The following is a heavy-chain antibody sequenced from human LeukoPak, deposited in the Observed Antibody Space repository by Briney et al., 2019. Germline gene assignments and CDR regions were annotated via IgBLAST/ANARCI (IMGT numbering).Heavy chain of an antibody. V-gene: IGHV3-30-3*01. CDR3: ARDVVRARCYYYGMVV. CDR1: GFTFSSYA. Sequence: SGRSLRLSCAASGFTFSSYARHWVRQAPGEGLEWLAVISYDGSNKYYADSVKGRFTISRDNSKNTLYLQMNSLRAEDTAVYYCARDVVRARCYYYGMVVWGQGTTVTVSS. J-gene: IGHJ6*02. CDR2: ISYDGSNK. D-gene: IGHD2-15*01.